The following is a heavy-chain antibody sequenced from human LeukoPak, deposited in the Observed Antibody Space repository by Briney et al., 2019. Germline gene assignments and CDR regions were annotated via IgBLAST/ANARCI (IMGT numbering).Heavy chain of an antibody. Sequence: ASVKVSCKASGFTFTSSAMQWVRQPRGQRLEWIGWIVVGSGNTNYAQKFQERVTITRDMSTSTAYMELSSLRSEDTAVYYCAAGGSSSGWYNGLDYWGQGTLVTVSS. D-gene: IGHD6-19*01. V-gene: IGHV1-58*02. J-gene: IGHJ4*02. CDR1: GFTFTSSA. CDR2: IVVGSGNT. CDR3: AAGGSSSGWYNGLDY.